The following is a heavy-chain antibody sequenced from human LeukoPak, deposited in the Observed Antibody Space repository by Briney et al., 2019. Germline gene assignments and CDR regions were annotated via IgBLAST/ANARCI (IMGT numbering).Heavy chain of an antibody. CDR1: GFSLSGNY. CDR2: IYSGGGT. J-gene: IGHJ5*02. V-gene: IGHV3-53*01. Sequence: GGSLRLSCAASGFSLSGNYMTWVRQAPGKGLEWVSVIYSGGGTYYADSVKGRFTISRGDSRNMVYLQMNSLRAEDTALYYCARGVVGATNWFDPWGQGTLVTVSS. CDR3: ARGVVGATNWFDP. D-gene: IGHD1-26*01.